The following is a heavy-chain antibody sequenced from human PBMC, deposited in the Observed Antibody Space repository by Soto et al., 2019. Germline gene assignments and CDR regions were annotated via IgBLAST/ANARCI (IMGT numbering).Heavy chain of an antibody. CDR2: IYYSGST. V-gene: IGHV4-39*01. D-gene: IGHD3-3*01. CDR1: GGSISSSSYY. CDR3: ARHGHHLHLRFLGWLPGIFYY. Sequence: SETLSLTCTVSGGSISSSSYYWGWIRQPPGKGLEWIGSIYYSGSTYYNPSLKSRVTISVDTSKNQFSLKLSSVTAADTAVYYCARHGHHLHLRFLGWLPGIFYYWGQGTLVTVSS. J-gene: IGHJ4*02.